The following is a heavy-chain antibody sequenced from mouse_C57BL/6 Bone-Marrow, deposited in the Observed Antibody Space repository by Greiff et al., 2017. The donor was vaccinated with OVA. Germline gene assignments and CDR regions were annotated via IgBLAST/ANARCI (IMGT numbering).Heavy chain of an antibody. CDR2: INPYNGGT. D-gene: IGHD3-2*02. CDR1: GYTFTDYY. V-gene: IGHV1-19*01. J-gene: IGHJ2*01. CDR3: AREGRQLRLMDY. Sequence: VQLQQSGPVLVKPGASVKMSCKASGYTFTDYYMNWVKQSHGKSLEWIGVINPYNGGTSYNQKFKGKATLTVDKSSSTAYMELNSLTSEDSAVYYCAREGRQLRLMDYWGQGTTLTVSS.